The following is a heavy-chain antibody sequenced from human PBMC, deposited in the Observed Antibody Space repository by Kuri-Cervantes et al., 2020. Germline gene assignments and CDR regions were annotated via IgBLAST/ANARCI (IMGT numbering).Heavy chain of an antibody. D-gene: IGHD3-10*01. CDR3: AKDPQPRLLWFGEGVYYGMDV. V-gene: IGHV3-21*04. CDR1: GGSISSGGYY. CDR2: ISSSSSYI. J-gene: IGHJ6*02. Sequence: ETLSLTCTVSGGSISSGGYYWSWIRQAPGKGLEWVSSISSSSSYIYYADSVKGRFTISRDNSKNTLYLQMNSLRAEDTAVYYCAKDPQPRLLWFGEGVYYGMDVWGQGTTVTVSS.